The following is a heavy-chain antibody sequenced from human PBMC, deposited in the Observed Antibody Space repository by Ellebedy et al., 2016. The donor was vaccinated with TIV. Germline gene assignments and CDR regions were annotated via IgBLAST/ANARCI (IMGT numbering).Heavy chain of an antibody. J-gene: IGHJ4*02. CDR2: ISSRSTTI. CDR3: ARGQDYMWGSYRPSFDY. CDR1: GFTFSDYY. V-gene: IGHV3-11*01. D-gene: IGHD3-16*02. Sequence: GESLKISCAASGFTFSDYYMRWIRQAPGKGLEWVSYISSRSTTIYYADSVKGRFTISRDNAQNSLFLQMSSLRAEDTAVYYCARGQDYMWGSYRPSFDYWGQGTLVTVSS.